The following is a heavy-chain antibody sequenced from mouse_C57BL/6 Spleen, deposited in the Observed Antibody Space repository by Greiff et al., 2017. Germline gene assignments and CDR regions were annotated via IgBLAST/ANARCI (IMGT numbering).Heavy chain of an antibody. D-gene: IGHD3-2*02. V-gene: IGHV1-61*01. Sequence: VQLQQPGAELVRPGSSVKLSCKASGYTFTSYWRDWVKQRPGQGLEWIGNIYPSDSETHYNQKFKDKATLTVDKSSSTAYMELRSRTSEDSAVYFCARAQAAAYWVRGTLVTVSA. J-gene: IGHJ3*01. CDR1: GYTFTSYW. CDR2: IYPSDSET. CDR3: ARAQAAAY.